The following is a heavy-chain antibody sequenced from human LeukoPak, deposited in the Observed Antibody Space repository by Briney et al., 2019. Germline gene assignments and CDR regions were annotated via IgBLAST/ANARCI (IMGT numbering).Heavy chain of an antibody. V-gene: IGHV1-69*02. Sequence: SVKVSCKASGGTFNTYTLSWVRQAPGQGLEWMGSIIPILGVANYAQKFQDRVSITADKSTSTAFMELSSLGSEDTAVYYCARNRQGSNSYFDYWGQGTLVTVSS. D-gene: IGHD6-6*01. CDR1: GGTFNTYT. CDR2: IIPILGVA. J-gene: IGHJ4*02. CDR3: ARNRQGSNSYFDY.